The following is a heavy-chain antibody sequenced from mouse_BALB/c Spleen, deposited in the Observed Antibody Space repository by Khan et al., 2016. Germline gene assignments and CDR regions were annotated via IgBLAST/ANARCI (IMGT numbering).Heavy chain of an antibody. D-gene: IGHD2-2*01. Sequence: VQLQQSGAELVKPGASVKVSCTASGFNIKDTYMHWVKQRPEQGLEWIGKIDPANGNSKYDPKFQGRATITADTSSNTAYLQLSTLTSEDTAVYYCARSGYDLYYYVIDYWGQGTSVTVSS. CDR2: IDPANGNS. V-gene: IGHV14-3*02. CDR1: GFNIKDTY. CDR3: ARSGYDLYYYVIDY. J-gene: IGHJ4*01.